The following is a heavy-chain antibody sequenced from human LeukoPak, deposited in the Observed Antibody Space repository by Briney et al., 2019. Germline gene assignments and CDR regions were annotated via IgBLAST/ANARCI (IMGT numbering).Heavy chain of an antibody. V-gene: IGHV1-8*01. Sequence: GASVTVSCKASGYTFTSYDINWVRQTTGQGLEWMGWMNPNSGNTGYAQKFQGRVTMTRNTSISTAYMELSSLRSEDTAVYYCTRVAQHGFDPWGQGTLVTVSS. J-gene: IGHJ5*02. CDR3: TRVAQHGFDP. CDR1: GYTFTSYD. D-gene: IGHD1/OR15-1a*01. CDR2: MNPNSGNT.